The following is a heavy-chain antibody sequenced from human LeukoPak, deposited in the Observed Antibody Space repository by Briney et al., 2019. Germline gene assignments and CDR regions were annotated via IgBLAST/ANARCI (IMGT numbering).Heavy chain of an antibody. D-gene: IGHD3-3*01. CDR1: GGSISSGDYY. Sequence: SETLSLTCTVSGGSISSGDYYWSWIRQPPGKGLEWIGYIYYSGSTYYNPSLKSRVTISVDTSKNQFSLKLSSVTAADTAVYYCARRPTYYDFWSGYQGAAFDIWGQGTMVTISS. CDR2: IYYSGST. CDR3: ARRPTYYDFWSGYQGAAFDI. V-gene: IGHV4-30-4*08. J-gene: IGHJ3*02.